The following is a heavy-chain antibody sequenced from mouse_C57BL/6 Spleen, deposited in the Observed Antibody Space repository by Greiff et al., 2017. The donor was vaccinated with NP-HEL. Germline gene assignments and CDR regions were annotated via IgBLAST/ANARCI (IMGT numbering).Heavy chain of an antibody. CDR1: GFSFNTYA. D-gene: IGHD2-4*01. CDR2: IRSKSNNYAT. CDR3: VRHEGLRRDWYFDV. J-gene: IGHJ1*03. V-gene: IGHV10-1*01. Sequence: EVQLVESGGGLVQPKGSLKLSCAASGFSFNTYAMNWVRQAPGKGLEWVARIRSKSNNYATYYADSVKDRFTISRDDSESMLYLQMNNLKTEDTAMYYCVRHEGLRRDWYFDVWGTGTTVTVSS.